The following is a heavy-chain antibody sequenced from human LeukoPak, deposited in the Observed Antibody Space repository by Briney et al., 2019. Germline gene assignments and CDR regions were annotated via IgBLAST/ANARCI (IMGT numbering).Heavy chain of an antibody. CDR1: GGTFSSYA. CDR3: ARGGSRRYFDWLAYFDY. J-gene: IGHJ4*02. V-gene: IGHV1-69*05. D-gene: IGHD3-9*01. Sequence: ASVKVSCKASGGTFSSYAISWVRQAPGQGLEWMGGIIPIFGTANYAQKFQGRVTITTDESTSTAYMELSSLRSEDTAVYYCARGGSRRYFDWLAYFDYWGQGTLVTVSS. CDR2: IIPIFGTA.